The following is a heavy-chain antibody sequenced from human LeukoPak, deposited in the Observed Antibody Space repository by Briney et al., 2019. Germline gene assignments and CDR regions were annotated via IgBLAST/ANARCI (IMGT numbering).Heavy chain of an antibody. J-gene: IGHJ4*02. D-gene: IGHD3-22*01. V-gene: IGHV3-21*01. Sequence: GGSLRLSCAASGFTFSSYSMNWVRQAPGKGLEWFSSISSSSSYIYYADSVKGRFTISRDNAKNSLYLQMNSLRAEDTAVYYCARGPLYYYDSSGYYEGDYWGQGTLVTVSS. CDR3: ARGPLYYYDSSGYYEGDY. CDR1: GFTFSSYS. CDR2: ISSSSSYI.